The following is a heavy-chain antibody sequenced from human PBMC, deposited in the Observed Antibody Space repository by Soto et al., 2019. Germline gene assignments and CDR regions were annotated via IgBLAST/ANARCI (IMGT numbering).Heavy chain of an antibody. J-gene: IGHJ5*02. Sequence: PGESLNISCKGSGYSFTSYWIGCVRQMPGKGLEWMGIIYPGDSDTRYSPSFQGQVTISADKSISTAYLQWSSLKASDTAMYYCARHLPPRYYDILTGYPEYDKNNWFDPWGQGTLVTVSS. CDR2: IYPGDSDT. D-gene: IGHD3-9*01. CDR3: ARHLPPRYYDILTGYPEYDKNNWFDP. V-gene: IGHV5-51*01. CDR1: GYSFTSYW.